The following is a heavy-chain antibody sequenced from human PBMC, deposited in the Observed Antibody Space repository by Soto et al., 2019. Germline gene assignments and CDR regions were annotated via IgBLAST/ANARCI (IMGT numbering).Heavy chain of an antibody. D-gene: IGHD6-6*01. J-gene: IGHJ4*02. Sequence: SETLSLTCTVSGGSISSYYWSWIRQPPGKGLEWIGYIYYSGSTNYNPSLKSRVTISVDTSKNQFSLKLSSVTAVDTAVYYCARGGVRSSSPFDYWGQGTLVTVSS. CDR3: ARGGVRSSSPFDY. V-gene: IGHV4-59*01. CDR2: IYYSGST. CDR1: GGSISSYY.